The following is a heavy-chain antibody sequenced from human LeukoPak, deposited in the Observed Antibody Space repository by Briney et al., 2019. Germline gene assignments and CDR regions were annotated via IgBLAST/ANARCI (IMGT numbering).Heavy chain of an antibody. V-gene: IGHV4-39*07. D-gene: IGHD6-13*01. Sequence: SETLSLTCTVSGGSISSSSYYWGWIRQPPGKGLEWIGSIYYSGSTYYNPSLKSRVTISVDTSKNQFSLKLSSVTAADTVVYYCAREYSSSWYTPNYFDYWGQGTLVTVSS. CDR2: IYYSGST. CDR1: GGSISSSSYY. J-gene: IGHJ4*02. CDR3: AREYSSSWYTPNYFDY.